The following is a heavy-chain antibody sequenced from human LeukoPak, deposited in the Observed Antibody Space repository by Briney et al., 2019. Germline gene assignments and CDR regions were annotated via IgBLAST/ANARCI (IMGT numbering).Heavy chain of an antibody. D-gene: IGHD3-22*01. V-gene: IGHV3-15*01. Sequence: GGSLRLSCAASGFTLTNAWMSWVRQAPGKGLEWVGRIKSKTAGGTTDYAAPVKGRFTISRDDSKNTLYPQMNSLRAEDTAVYYCARDGPITMMPYDYWGQGTLVTVSS. J-gene: IGHJ4*02. CDR3: ARDGPITMMPYDY. CDR2: IKSKTAGGTT. CDR1: GFTLTNAW.